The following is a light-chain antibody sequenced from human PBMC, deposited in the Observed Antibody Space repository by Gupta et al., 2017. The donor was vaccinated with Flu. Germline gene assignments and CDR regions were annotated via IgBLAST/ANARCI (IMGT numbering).Light chain of an antibody. V-gene: IGKV1-33*01. CDR1: KSISNN. CDR3: HQYYNLLMYT. Sequence: AVSDCDTSPCLVNKSISNNFIAYHQQQPEAPTMLLNDGANTETGVLSRLSGSGCAKDVTFTISSRLQEDIAAYYCHQYYNLLMYTFGQGTKVDIK. CDR2: DGA. J-gene: IGKJ2*01.